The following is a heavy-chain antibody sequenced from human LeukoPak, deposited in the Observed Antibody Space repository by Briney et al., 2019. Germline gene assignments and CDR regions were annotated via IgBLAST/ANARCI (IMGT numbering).Heavy chain of an antibody. V-gene: IGHV5-51*01. Sequence: GESLKISCKGSGYSFTSYWIGWVRQMPGKGLEWMGIIYPGDSDTRYSPSFQGQVTISADKSISTAYLQWSSLKASDTAMYYCARHRRYFDWIHYGMDVWGQGTTVTVSS. D-gene: IGHD3-9*01. CDR1: GYSFTSYW. CDR3: ARHRRYFDWIHYGMDV. J-gene: IGHJ6*02. CDR2: IYPGDSDT.